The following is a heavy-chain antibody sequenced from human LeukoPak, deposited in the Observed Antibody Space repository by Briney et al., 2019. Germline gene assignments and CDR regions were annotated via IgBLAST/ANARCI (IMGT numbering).Heavy chain of an antibody. D-gene: IGHD3-10*01. CDR1: GYTFTGYY. J-gene: IGHJ4*02. CDR3: ARDARFGELLAGDY. V-gene: IGHV1-2*02. Sequence: GASVKVSCKASGYTFTGYYMHWVRQAPGQGLEWMGWINPNSGGTNYAQKFQGRVTMTRDTSISTAYMELSRLRSDDTAVYYCARDARFGELLAGDYWGQGTLVTVSS. CDR2: INPNSGGT.